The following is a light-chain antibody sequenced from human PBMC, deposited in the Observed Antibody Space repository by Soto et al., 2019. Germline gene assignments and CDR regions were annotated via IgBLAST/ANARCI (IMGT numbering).Light chain of an antibody. CDR2: DVS. V-gene: IGKV1-33*01. CDR3: QHYYNFPLT. Sequence: DIQMSQSPSSLSASVGGRVTIPGQTSQVIHNYLNWYQQTPGQAPKFIIYDVSHLETGVPFRFRGSGLGQFFTLTISSLQPEAFETYYCQHYYNFPLTFGGGTKVDI. J-gene: IGKJ4*01. CDR1: QVIHNY.